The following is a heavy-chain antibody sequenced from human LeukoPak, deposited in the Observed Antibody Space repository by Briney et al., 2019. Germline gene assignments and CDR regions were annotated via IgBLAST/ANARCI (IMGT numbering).Heavy chain of an antibody. J-gene: IGHJ4*02. Sequence: GGSLRLSCAASGFTFSSHWMHWVRQAPGKGLVWVSRINSDGSSTSYADSVKGRFTISRDNAKNTLYLQMNSLRAEDTAVYYCARVSVGYSYGYDYWGQGTLVTVSS. D-gene: IGHD5-18*01. CDR1: GFTFSSHW. CDR3: ARVSVGYSYGYDY. CDR2: INSDGSST. V-gene: IGHV3-74*01.